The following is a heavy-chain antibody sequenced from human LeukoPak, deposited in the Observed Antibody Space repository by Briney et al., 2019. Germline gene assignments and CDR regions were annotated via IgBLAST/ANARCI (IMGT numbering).Heavy chain of an antibody. J-gene: IGHJ5*02. V-gene: IGHV4-59*01. CDR2: IYYSGST. D-gene: IGHD2-21*02. Sequence: SETLSLTCAVYGGSFSGYYWSWIRQPPGKGLEWIGYIYYSGSTNCNPSLKSRVTISVDTSKNQFSLKLSSVTAADTAVYYCAREVVVVTAIGGWFDPWGQGTLVTVSS. CDR1: GGSFSGYY. CDR3: AREVVVVTAIGGWFDP.